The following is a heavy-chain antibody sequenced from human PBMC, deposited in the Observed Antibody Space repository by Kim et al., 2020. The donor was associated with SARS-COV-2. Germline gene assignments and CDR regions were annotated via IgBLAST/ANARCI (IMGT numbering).Heavy chain of an antibody. CDR2: IYSGGSST. Sequence: GGSLRLSCAASGFTFSSYAMSWVRQAPGKGLEWVSVIYSGGSSTYYADSVKGRFTISRDNSKNTLYLQMNSLRAEDTAVYYCAKARNTVVTVFDYWGQGTLVTVSS. CDR1: GFTFSSYA. V-gene: IGHV3-23*03. J-gene: IGHJ4*02. CDR3: AKARNTVVTVFDY. D-gene: IGHD2-15*01.